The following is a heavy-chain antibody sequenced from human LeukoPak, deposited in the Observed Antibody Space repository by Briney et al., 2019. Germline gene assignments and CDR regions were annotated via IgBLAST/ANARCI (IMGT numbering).Heavy chain of an antibody. CDR2: INPNSSGT. D-gene: IGHD3-10*01. Sequence: ASLKVSCKASGYTFTGYYMHWVRQAPGQGLEWMGWINPNSSGTNYAQNFQGRVTMTRDTSISTAYMELSRLRSDDTAVYYCARNNLGDPERYYYNCMAVWGKGTTVTVSS. V-gene: IGHV1-2*02. CDR1: GYTFTGYY. CDR3: ARNNLGDPERYYYNCMAV. J-gene: IGHJ6*03.